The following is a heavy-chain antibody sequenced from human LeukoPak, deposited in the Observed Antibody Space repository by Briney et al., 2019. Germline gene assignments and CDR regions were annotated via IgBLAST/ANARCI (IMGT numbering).Heavy chain of an antibody. D-gene: IGHD1-1*01. CDR1: RFTFDDYG. Sequence: GGSLRLSCAASRFTFDDYGMSWVRQAPGKGLEWVSGINWNGGSTGYADSVKGRFTISRDNAKNSLYLQMNSLRAEDTAVYYCARDRGGFTGTDFDYWGQGTLVTVSS. CDR3: ARDRGGFTGTDFDY. V-gene: IGHV3-20*04. J-gene: IGHJ4*02. CDR2: INWNGGST.